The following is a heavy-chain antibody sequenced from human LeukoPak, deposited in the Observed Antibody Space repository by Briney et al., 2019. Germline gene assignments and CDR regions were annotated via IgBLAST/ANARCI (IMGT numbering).Heavy chain of an antibody. Sequence: GGSLRLSCAASGFTFSSYAMSWVRQAPGKGLEWVSAISGSGGSTYYADSVKGRFTISRDNSKNTLYLQMNSLRAEDTAVYYCAKDWGYYDSSGYYGSYYFDYWGQGTLVTVSS. D-gene: IGHD3-22*01. J-gene: IGHJ4*02. CDR3: AKDWGYYDSSGYYGSYYFDY. CDR1: GFTFSSYA. V-gene: IGHV3-23*01. CDR2: ISGSGGST.